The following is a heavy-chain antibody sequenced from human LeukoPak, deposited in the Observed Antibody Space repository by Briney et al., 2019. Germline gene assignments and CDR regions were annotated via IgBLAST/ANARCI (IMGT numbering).Heavy chain of an antibody. Sequence: ASVNVSCKASGYVFNKYGITWVRQAPGQGLEWMGWISAYDGKGDFAQRFHDRLTMTTDTSTSTAYMELRNLRSDDTAIYYCSRVDYSDFGGSLHRGQGTLVTVSS. CDR1: GYVFNKYG. J-gene: IGHJ4*02. V-gene: IGHV1-18*01. D-gene: IGHD4-11*01. CDR2: ISAYDGKG. CDR3: SRVDYSDFGGSLH.